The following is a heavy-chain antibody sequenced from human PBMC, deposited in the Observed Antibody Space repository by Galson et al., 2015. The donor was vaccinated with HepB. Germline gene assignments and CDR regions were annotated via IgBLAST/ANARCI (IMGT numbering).Heavy chain of an antibody. CDR1: GFTFSDYY. D-gene: IGHD3-10*01. J-gene: IGHJ4*02. CDR2: ISSSSSYT. Sequence: SLRLSCAASGFTFSDYYMSWIRQAPGKGLEWVSYISSSSSYTNYADSVKGRFTISRDNAKNSLYLQMNSLKAEDTAVYYCAREPGGSGSSGYFDYWGQGTLVTVSS. V-gene: IGHV3-11*05. CDR3: AREPGGSGSSGYFDY.